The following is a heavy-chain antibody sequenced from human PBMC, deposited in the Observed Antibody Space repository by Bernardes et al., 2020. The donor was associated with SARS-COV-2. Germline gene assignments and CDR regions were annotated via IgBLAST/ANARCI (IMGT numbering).Heavy chain of an antibody. Sequence: GGSLRLSCAASGFSFRNYAMSWVRQAPGKGLEWVSGISGTGGSTYYADSVKGRFTISRDNSENTLYLQMNSLRAEDTAVYYCAKATLAIFGVIVRGYVDYWGQGTLVTVSS. CDR2: ISGTGGST. D-gene: IGHD3-3*01. CDR3: AKATLAIFGVIVRGYVDY. V-gene: IGHV3-23*01. CDR1: GFSFRNYA. J-gene: IGHJ4*02.